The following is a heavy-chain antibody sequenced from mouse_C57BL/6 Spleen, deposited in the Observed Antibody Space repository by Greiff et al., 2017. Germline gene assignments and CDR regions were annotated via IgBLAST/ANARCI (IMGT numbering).Heavy chain of an antibody. CDR1: GYAFSSSW. D-gene: IGHD1-1*01. CDR2: IYPGDGDT. CDR3: AREEYYGSREAY. J-gene: IGHJ3*01. Sequence: QVPLKESGPELVKPGASVKISCKASGYAFSSSWMNWVKQRPGKGLEWIGRIYPGDGDTNYTGKFKGKATLTADKSSSTAYMQLSSLTSDDSAVYFCAREEYYGSREAYWGQGTLVTVSA. V-gene: IGHV1-82*01.